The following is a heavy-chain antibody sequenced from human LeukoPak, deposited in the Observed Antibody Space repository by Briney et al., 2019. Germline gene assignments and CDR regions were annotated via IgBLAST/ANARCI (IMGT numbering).Heavy chain of an antibody. J-gene: IGHJ4*02. D-gene: IGHD2-21*01. CDR3: ANLNLIPGEDYFDY. CDR2: IRGGGSDT. V-gene: IGHV3-23*01. CDR1: GFTFSSNT. Sequence: GGSLRLSCAASGFTFSSNTMTWVRQVSGKGLEWVSSIRGGGSDTHYAGTVRGRFTISRDNSKNTLYLQMNSLRAEDTAVYYCANLNLIPGEDYFDYWGQGTLVSVSS.